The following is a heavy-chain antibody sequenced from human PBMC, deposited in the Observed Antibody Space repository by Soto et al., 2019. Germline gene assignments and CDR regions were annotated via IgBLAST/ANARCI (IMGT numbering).Heavy chain of an antibody. Sequence: SETMSLTCTVSGGSISSSSYYWGWISQPPGKGLEWIGSIYYSGSTYYNPSLKSRVTISVDTSKNQFSLKLSSVTAADTAVYYCARVSYDILTGYYREGYRLFDYWGQGTLVTVSS. CDR1: GGSISSSSYY. V-gene: IGHV4-39*01. J-gene: IGHJ4*02. CDR3: ARVSYDILTGYYREGYRLFDY. D-gene: IGHD3-9*01. CDR2: IYYSGST.